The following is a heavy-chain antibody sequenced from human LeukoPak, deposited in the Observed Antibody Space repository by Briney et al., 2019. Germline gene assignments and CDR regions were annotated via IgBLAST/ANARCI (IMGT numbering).Heavy chain of an antibody. V-gene: IGHV3-23*01. CDR3: AKDSIRNWGWLGDAFDI. CDR1: GFTFSSYA. CDR2: LSGSGGST. J-gene: IGHJ3*02. Sequence: GGSLRLSCAASGFTFSSYAMSWVSQAPGKGLEWVSTLSGSGGSTYSADSVKGRFTISRDNSKTTLYLQMNSLRAEDTAVYYCAKDSIRNWGWLGDAFDIWGQGTMVTVSS. D-gene: IGHD7-27*01.